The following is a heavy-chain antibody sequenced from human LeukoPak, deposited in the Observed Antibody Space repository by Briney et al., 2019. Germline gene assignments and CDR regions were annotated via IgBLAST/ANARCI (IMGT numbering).Heavy chain of an antibody. Sequence: SVKVSCKVSGYTLTELSMHWVRQAPGKGREWMGGFDPEDGETIYAQKFQGRVTMTEDTSTDTAYMELSSLRSEDTAVYYCATVDWGLVGNWFDPWGQGTLVTVS. V-gene: IGHV1-24*01. D-gene: IGHD7-27*01. CDR1: GYTLTELS. J-gene: IGHJ5*02. CDR3: ATVDWGLVGNWFDP. CDR2: FDPEDGET.